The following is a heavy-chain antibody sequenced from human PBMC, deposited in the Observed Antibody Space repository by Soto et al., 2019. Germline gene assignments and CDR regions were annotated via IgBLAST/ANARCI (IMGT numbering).Heavy chain of an antibody. V-gene: IGHV3-23*01. D-gene: IGHD2-15*01. Sequence: EVQLLESGGGLVKPRGSLRLSCAASGFTFSKYAMSWVRLAPGKGLEWVSSISANGGITDYADSVKGRFTISRDNFQNILSLQMDSLTGDDTALYFCAKDKYTDSVRKVWFFDYWGRGTLVTVSS. CDR3: AKDKYTDSVRKVWFFDY. J-gene: IGHJ2*01. CDR1: GFTFSKYA. CDR2: ISANGGIT.